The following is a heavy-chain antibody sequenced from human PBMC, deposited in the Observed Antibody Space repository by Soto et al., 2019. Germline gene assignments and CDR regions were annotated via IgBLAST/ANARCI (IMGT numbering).Heavy chain of an antibody. Sequence: HGESLKISCKGSGYSFTSYWISWVRQMPGKGLEWMGRIDPSDSYTNYSPSFQGHVTISADKSISTAYLQWSSLKASDTAMYYCAIFIAVAGYDYYYYGMDVWGQGTTVTVSS. V-gene: IGHV5-10-1*01. D-gene: IGHD6-19*01. J-gene: IGHJ6*02. CDR1: GYSFTSYW. CDR2: IDPSDSYT. CDR3: AIFIAVAGYDYYYYGMDV.